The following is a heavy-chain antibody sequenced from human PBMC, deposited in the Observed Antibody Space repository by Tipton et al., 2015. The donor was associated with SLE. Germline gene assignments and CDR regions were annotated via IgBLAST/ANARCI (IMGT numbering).Heavy chain of an antibody. CDR3: ARAGDGTTFYYYGMDV. Sequence: GSLRLSCAVSGFTFSNYGMNWVRQAPGKGLEWVSSISSSSSYIYYADSVKGRFTISRDNAKNSLYLQMNSLRAEDTAVFYCARAGDGTTFYYYGMDVWGQGTTVTVSS. CDR2: ISSSSSYI. V-gene: IGHV3-21*01. D-gene: IGHD1-1*01. J-gene: IGHJ6*02. CDR1: GFTFSNYG.